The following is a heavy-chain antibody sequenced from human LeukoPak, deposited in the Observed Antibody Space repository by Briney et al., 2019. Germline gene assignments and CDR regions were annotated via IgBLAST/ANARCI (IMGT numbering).Heavy chain of an antibody. CDR3: AKDATPDIVVVVAALDY. J-gene: IGHJ4*02. D-gene: IGHD2-15*01. CDR2: IRYDGSNK. V-gene: IGHV3-30*02. Sequence: QPGGSLRLSCAASGFTFSSYGMHWVRQAPGKGLEWVAFIRYDGSNKYYADSVKGRFTISRDNSKNTLYLQMNSQRAEDTAVYYCAKDATPDIVVVVAALDYWGQGTLVTVSS. CDR1: GFTFSSYG.